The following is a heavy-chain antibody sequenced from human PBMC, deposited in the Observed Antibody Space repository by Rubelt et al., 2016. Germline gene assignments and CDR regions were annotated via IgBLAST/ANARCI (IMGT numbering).Heavy chain of an antibody. Sequence: QVHLQQWGAGLLKPSETLSLTCAVYGGSFSDFYWTWIRQPPGKGLEWIGEINHSGSTNYNPSLKSRVTISVDTSKNQFSLKLSSVTAADTAVYYCASVIVAGYEDYWGQGTLVTVSS. CDR1: GGSFSDFY. CDR2: INHSGST. J-gene: IGHJ4*02. V-gene: IGHV4-34*01. D-gene: IGHD3-22*01. CDR3: ASVIVAGYEDY.